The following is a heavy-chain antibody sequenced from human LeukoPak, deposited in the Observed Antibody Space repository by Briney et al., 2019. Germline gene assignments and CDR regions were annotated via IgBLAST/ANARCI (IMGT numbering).Heavy chain of an antibody. CDR1: GFTFSSYE. V-gene: IGHV3-9*01. Sequence: GGSLRLSCAASGFTFSSYEMNWVRQAPGKGLEWVSGISWNSGSIGYADSVKGRFTISRDNAKNSLYLQMNSLRAEDTALYYCAKDIGPYYYDSSGLDYWGQGTLVTVSS. CDR2: ISWNSGSI. D-gene: IGHD3-22*01. CDR3: AKDIGPYYYDSSGLDY. J-gene: IGHJ4*02.